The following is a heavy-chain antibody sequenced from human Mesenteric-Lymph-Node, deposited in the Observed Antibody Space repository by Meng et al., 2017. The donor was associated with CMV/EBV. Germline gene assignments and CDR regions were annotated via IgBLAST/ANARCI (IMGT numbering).Heavy chain of an antibody. CDR2: IPHDVSNK. CDR1: GLTFSDYG. Sequence: GGSLRLSCAASGLTFSDYGIHWVRQAPGKGLEWVTFIPHDVSNKFYADSVKGRFTISRDNSKNTVYLQMNSLRAEDTAVYYCAREVCSISTCLQRYYYGMDVWGHGTTVTVSS. V-gene: IGHV3-30*02. CDR3: AREVCSISTCLQRYYYGMDV. J-gene: IGHJ6*02. D-gene: IGHD3-3*02.